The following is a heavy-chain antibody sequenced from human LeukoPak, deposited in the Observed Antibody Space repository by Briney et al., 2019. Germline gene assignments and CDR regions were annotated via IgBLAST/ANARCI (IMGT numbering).Heavy chain of an antibody. J-gene: IGHJ4*02. CDR3: AKDRGKVVVITPFDY. Sequence: GGSLRLSCAASGFTFSSYAMSWVRQAPGKGLEWVSAISGSGGSTYYADSVKGRFTISRDNSKNTLYLQMNSLRAEDTAVYYCAKDRGKVVVITPFDYWGRGTLVTVSS. CDR1: GFTFSSYA. CDR2: ISGSGGST. V-gene: IGHV3-23*01. D-gene: IGHD3-22*01.